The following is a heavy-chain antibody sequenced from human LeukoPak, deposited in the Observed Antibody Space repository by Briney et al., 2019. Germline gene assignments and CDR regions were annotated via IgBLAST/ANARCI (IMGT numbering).Heavy chain of an antibody. V-gene: IGHV1-18*01. D-gene: IGHD2-21*01. Sequence: GASVKVSCKASGGTFSSYAISWVRQAPGQGLEWMGWISAYNGNTNYAQKLQGRVTMTTDTSTSTAYMELRSLRSDDTAVYYCTIIPNVILFTHYFEYWGQGTLVTVSS. CDR1: GGTFSSYA. J-gene: IGHJ4*02. CDR3: TIIPNVILFTHYFEY. CDR2: ISAYNGNT.